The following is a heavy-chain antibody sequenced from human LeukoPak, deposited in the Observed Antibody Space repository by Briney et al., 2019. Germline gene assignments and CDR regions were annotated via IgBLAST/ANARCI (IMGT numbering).Heavy chain of an antibody. CDR3: TSQAGYSSSWET. CDR1: GLIFSGSA. CDR2: MRSKANNYAT. Sequence: GGSLRLSCAASGLIFSGSAMHWVRQAPGKGLEWVGRMRSKANNYATGYATSVIGRFTIFRDDSKNTRYLEMNSLKIEDTAVYFCTSQAGYSSSWETWGQGTLVTVSS. J-gene: IGHJ5*02. D-gene: IGHD6-13*01. V-gene: IGHV3-73*01.